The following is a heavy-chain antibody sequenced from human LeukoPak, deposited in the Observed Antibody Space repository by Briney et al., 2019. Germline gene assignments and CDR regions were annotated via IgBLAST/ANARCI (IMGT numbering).Heavy chain of an antibody. D-gene: IGHD3-3*01. CDR2: ISGVGASYI. J-gene: IGHJ2*01. CDR3: ARDIGHRYDFLGAKWYFDP. Sequence: GGSLRLSCEVSEFALERYTMSWVRQAPGKGLEWVSSISGVGASYIFYADSVKGRFTISRDNARNSLYLQMDSLKVEDTALYYCARDIGHRYDFLGAKWYFDPWGRGTLVSVSS. V-gene: IGHV3-21*01. CDR1: EFALERYT.